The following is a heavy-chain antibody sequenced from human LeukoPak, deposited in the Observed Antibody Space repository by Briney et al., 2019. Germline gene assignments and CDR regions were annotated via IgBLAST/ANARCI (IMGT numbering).Heavy chain of an antibody. Sequence: ASVKVSCKASGYTFTSYDINWVRQATGQGLEWMGWMNPNSGNTGYAQKFQGRVAMTRNTSISTAYMDLSSLRSEDTAVYYCARGLKVRRFLEWPPRGSYYYGMDVWGQGTTVTVSS. V-gene: IGHV1-8*01. J-gene: IGHJ6*02. CDR2: MNPNSGNT. CDR1: GYTFTSYD. D-gene: IGHD3-3*01. CDR3: ARGLKVRRFLEWPPRGSYYYGMDV.